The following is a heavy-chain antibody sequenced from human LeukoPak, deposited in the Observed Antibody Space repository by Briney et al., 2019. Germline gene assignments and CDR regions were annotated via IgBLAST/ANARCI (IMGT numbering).Heavy chain of an antibody. CDR3: ARDMMGPGACMDH. Sequence: PGGSLRLACAASGFTFSSYWMLWVRQVPGKGLVWVSRIDIEGSGTAYADSVKGRFTVSRDDAKSTLYLQMNSLRAEDTGVYYCARDMMGPGACMDHWGQGTLVTVSS. CDR2: IDIEGSGT. CDR1: GFTFSSYW. V-gene: IGHV3-74*01. D-gene: IGHD1-26*01. J-gene: IGHJ4*02.